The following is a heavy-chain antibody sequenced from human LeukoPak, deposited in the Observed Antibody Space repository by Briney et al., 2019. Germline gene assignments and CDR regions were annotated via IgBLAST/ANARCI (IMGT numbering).Heavy chain of an antibody. V-gene: IGHV1-69*05. Sequence: SVKVSCKASGGTFSSYAISWVRQAPGQGLEWMGGIIPIFGTVNYAQKFQGRVTITTDESTSTAYMELSSLRSEDTAVYYCASRDGYNGFDYWGQGTLVTVSS. D-gene: IGHD5-24*01. CDR1: GGTFSSYA. J-gene: IGHJ4*02. CDR3: ASRDGYNGFDY. CDR2: IIPIFGTV.